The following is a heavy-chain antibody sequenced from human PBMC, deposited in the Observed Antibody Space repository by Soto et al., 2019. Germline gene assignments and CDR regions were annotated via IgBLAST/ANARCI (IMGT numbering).Heavy chain of an antibody. Sequence: PSQTLSLTWAVYCGSFSGYYCSWIRQPPGKGLEWIGEINHSGSTNYNPSLKSRVTISVDTSKNQFSLKLSSVTAADTAVYYCATPGRVVFGVVTLDYWGQGTLVTVSS. CDR3: ATPGRVVFGVVTLDY. CDR1: CGSFSGYY. CDR2: INHSGST. V-gene: IGHV4-34*01. D-gene: IGHD3-3*01. J-gene: IGHJ4*02.